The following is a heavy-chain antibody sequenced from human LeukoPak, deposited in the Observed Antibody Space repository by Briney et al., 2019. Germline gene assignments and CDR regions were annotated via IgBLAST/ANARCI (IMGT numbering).Heavy chain of an antibody. CDR2: INHSGST. CDR1: GGSFSGYY. Sequence: PSETLSLTCAVYGGSFSGYYWSWIRQPPGKGLEWIGEINHSGSTNYNPSLKSRVTISVDTSKNQFSLKLSSVTAADTAVYCCARVNYDSSGYYYGGHFDYWGQGTLVTVSS. V-gene: IGHV4-34*01. CDR3: ARVNYDSSGYYYGGHFDY. J-gene: IGHJ4*02. D-gene: IGHD3-22*01.